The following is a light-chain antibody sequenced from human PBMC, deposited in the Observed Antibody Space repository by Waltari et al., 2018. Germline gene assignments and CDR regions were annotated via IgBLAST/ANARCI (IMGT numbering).Light chain of an antibody. CDR3: AAWDSGLSVSYV. V-gene: IGLV1-47*01. Sequence: QSVLSQPPSASATPGQRVTISCSGTDSNNGINLVFWYQHVPGQAPRLLIYRTDQRPSGIPDRFSGSKSGTSASLAITGLRSEDEADYYCAAWDSGLSVSYVFGSGTKVTV. CDR2: RTD. CDR1: DSNNGINL. J-gene: IGLJ1*01.